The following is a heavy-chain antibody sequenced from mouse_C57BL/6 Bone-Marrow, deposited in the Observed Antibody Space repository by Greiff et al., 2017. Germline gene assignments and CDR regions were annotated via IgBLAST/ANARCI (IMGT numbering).Heavy chain of an antibody. Sequence: VQLQQSGAELVRPGASVTLSCKASGYKFTDYEMHWVKQTPVHGLEWIGAIDPENGGTAYNQKFKGKAILTADKSTSTAYMELRSLTSEDSAVYYCTRGAAPGTWSYFYVWGTGTTVTVSS. D-gene: IGHD4-1*01. CDR2: IDPENGGT. V-gene: IGHV1-15*01. CDR1: GYKFTDYE. J-gene: IGHJ1*03. CDR3: TRGAAPGTWSYFYV.